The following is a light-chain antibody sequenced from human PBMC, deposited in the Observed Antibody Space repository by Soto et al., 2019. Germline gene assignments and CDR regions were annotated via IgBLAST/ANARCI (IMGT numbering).Light chain of an antibody. Sequence: EIVLTQAPGTLSLSPGERATLSCRASQRVSNAYLAWYQQKPGQAPRLLIHHASSRATGIPDRFSGSGSGTDFTLTISRLEPEDFAVYYCQQYGRSPGLFTFGPGTKVDIK. V-gene: IGKV3-20*01. CDR1: QRVSNAY. J-gene: IGKJ3*01. CDR2: HAS. CDR3: QQYGRSPGLFT.